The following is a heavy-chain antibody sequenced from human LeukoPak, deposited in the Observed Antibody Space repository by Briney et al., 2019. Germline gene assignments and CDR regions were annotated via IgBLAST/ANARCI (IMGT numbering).Heavy chain of an antibody. CDR1: GGSISSSSYY. Sequence: PSETLSLTCTVSGGSISSSSYYWGWIRQPPGKGLEWIGSIYYSGSTYYNPSLKSRVTISVDTSKNQFSLKLSSVTAADTAVYYCVRHMSGPIDYWGQGTLVTVSS. CDR2: IYYSGST. D-gene: IGHD3-3*01. V-gene: IGHV4-39*01. J-gene: IGHJ4*02. CDR3: VRHMSGPIDY.